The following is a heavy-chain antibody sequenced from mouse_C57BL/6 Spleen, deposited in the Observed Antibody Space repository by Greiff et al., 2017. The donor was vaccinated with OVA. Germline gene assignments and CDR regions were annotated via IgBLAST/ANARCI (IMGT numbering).Heavy chain of an antibody. CDR3: TRDLTMVTTGFAY. Sequence: EVQGVESGAGLVKPGGSLKLSCAASGFTFSSYAMSWVRQTPEKRLEWVAYISSGGDYIYYADNVKGRFTISRDNAMNTLYLQMSSLMSEDTAMYYGTRDLTMVTTGFAYWGQGTLVTVSA. D-gene: IGHD2-2*01. V-gene: IGHV5-9-1*02. J-gene: IGHJ3*01. CDR1: GFTFSSYA. CDR2: ISSGGDYI.